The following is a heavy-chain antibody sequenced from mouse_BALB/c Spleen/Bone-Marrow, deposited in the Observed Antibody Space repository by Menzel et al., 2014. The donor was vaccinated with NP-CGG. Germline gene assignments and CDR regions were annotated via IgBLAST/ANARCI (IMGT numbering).Heavy chain of an antibody. CDR2: IDPSNSET. CDR3: ARLDVNYRKYFDY. Sequence: QVQLQQPGPELVRPGASVKMSCKASGYTFTSYWTHWVKQRPGQGLEWIGMIDPSNSETRLNQKFKDKATLNVDKSSNTAYMQLGSLTSEDSAVYYCARLDVNYRKYFDYWGQGTSLTGSS. V-gene: IGHV1S127*01. CDR1: GYTFTSYW. J-gene: IGHJ2*02. D-gene: IGHD2-1*01.